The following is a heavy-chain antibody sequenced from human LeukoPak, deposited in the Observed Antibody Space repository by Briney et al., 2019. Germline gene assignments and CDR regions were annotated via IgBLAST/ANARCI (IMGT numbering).Heavy chain of an antibody. J-gene: IGHJ4*02. D-gene: IGHD5/OR15-5a*01. V-gene: IGHV4-31*03. CDR2: FYYGGST. CDR1: GGSISSGGYY. Sequence: SETLSLTCTVSGGSISSGGYYWSWIRQHPGKGLEWIGYFYYGGSTYYNPSLKSRVSISVDTSKNQFSLKLSSVTAADTAVYYCARVSVYGDHFDYWGQGTLVTVSS. CDR3: ARVSVYGDHFDY.